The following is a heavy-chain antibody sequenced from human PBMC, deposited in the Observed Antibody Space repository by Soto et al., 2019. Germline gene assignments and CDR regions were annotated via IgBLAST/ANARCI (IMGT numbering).Heavy chain of an antibody. CDR1: GFTFSSYS. D-gene: IGHD3-3*01. CDR3: ARGPPITIFGVVPKYDY. Sequence: PGGSLRLSCAASGFTFSSYSMNWVRQAPGKGLEWVSSISSSSSYIYYADSVKGRFTISRDNAKNSLYLQMNSLRAEDTAVYYCARGPPITIFGVVPKYDYWGQGTLVTVSS. CDR2: ISSSSSYI. J-gene: IGHJ4*02. V-gene: IGHV3-21*01.